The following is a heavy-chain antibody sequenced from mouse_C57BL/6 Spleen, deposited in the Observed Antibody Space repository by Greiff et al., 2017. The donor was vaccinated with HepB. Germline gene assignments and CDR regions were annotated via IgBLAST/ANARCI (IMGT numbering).Heavy chain of an antibody. D-gene: IGHD1-3*01. CDR3: ARGSGARGYFDY. V-gene: IGHV2-2*01. CDR1: GFSLTSYG. CDR2: IWSGGST. Sequence: QVQLQQSGPGLVQPSQSLSITCTVSGFSLTSYGVHWVRQSPGKGLEWLGVIWSGGSTDYNAAFISRLSISKDNSKSQVFFKMNSLQADDTAIYYCARGSGARGYFDYWGQGTTLTVSS. J-gene: IGHJ2*01.